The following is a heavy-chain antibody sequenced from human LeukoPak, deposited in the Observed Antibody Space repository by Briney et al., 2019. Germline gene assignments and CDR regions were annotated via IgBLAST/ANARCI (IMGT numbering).Heavy chain of an antibody. D-gene: IGHD5-24*01. CDR3: ARGERWLQLRMHGAFDI. J-gene: IGHJ3*02. CDR2: INNSGST. Sequence: SETLSLTCAVYGRSFSGYYWSWIRQPPGKGLEWLGEINNSGSTNYNPSLKSRATISVDTSKNQCSLKLSSVTAADTAVYYGARGERWLQLRMHGAFDIWGEGTMVTVSS. V-gene: IGHV4-34*01. CDR1: GRSFSGYY.